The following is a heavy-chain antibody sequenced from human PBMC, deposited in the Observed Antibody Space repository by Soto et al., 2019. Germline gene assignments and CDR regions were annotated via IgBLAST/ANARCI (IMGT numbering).Heavy chain of an antibody. CDR3: ARSAGGSYPQYDY. V-gene: IGHV3-23*01. CDR2: ISNGGDTT. Sequence: EVQLLESGGGLVQPGGSLRLSCAASGFTFVNYVMSWVRQAPGKGLEWVSSISNGGDTTYYADSVRGRFTITRDNSRDTLFLQMNSLRAEDTAVYYCARSAGGSYPQYDYWGQGTLVTVSS. J-gene: IGHJ4*02. D-gene: IGHD1-26*01. CDR1: GFTFVNYV.